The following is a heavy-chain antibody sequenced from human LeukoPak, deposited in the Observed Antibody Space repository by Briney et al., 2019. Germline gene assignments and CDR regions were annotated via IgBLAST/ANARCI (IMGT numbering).Heavy chain of an antibody. CDR3: ARGIIPGNWFDS. Sequence: SETLSLTCSVSGGSISSFYWSWIRQPPGKGLEWIGYIYTSGSTNYNPSLKSRVTISVDTSKNQISLKLNSVTAADTAVYYCARGIIPGNWFDSWGQGTLVTVSS. V-gene: IGHV4-4*09. D-gene: IGHD3-3*01. CDR1: GGSISSFY. CDR2: IYTSGST. J-gene: IGHJ5*01.